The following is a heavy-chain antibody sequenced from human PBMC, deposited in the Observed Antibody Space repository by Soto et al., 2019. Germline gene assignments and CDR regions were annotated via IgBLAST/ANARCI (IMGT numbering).Heavy chain of an antibody. Sequence: QVQLVESGGGVVLPGRSLRLSCAASGVPITSYGMHWVREGPGKGLEWLAVISYDGSNKFYADSVKGRFTISRDNSKNTPYLQMNSLRPEDTALYYCVGGQFYFDYRGQGTLVIVSS. CDR1: GVPITSYG. CDR2: ISYDGSNK. CDR3: VGGQFYFDY. D-gene: IGHD3-10*01. V-gene: IGHV3-30*03. J-gene: IGHJ4*02.